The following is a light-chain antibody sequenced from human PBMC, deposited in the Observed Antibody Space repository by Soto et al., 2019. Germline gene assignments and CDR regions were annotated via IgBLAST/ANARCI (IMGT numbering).Light chain of an antibody. CDR1: QDISSY. J-gene: IGKJ4*01. Sequence: DIQLTQSPSFRSASVGDRVTITCRTSQDISSYLAWYQQKPGKAPQLLISAASTLQSGVPSRFSGSGSGTEFTLTISSLQPEHFATYYCQQLKSYPLSFGGGTKVEI. CDR2: AAS. V-gene: IGKV1-9*01. CDR3: QQLKSYPLS.